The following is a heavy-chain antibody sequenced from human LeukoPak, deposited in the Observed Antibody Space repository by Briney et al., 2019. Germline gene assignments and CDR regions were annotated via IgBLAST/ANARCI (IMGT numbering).Heavy chain of an antibody. CDR2: INPNSGGT. Sequence: GASVKVSCKASGYTFTGYYMHWVRQAPGQGLEWMGWINPNSGGTNYAQKFQGRVTMTRDTSTSTVYMELSSLRSEDTAVYYCALLGGELLWFGELLPIMDVWGKGTTVTVSS. CDR3: ALLGGELLWFGELLPIMDV. V-gene: IGHV1-2*02. CDR1: GYTFTGYY. D-gene: IGHD3-10*01. J-gene: IGHJ6*03.